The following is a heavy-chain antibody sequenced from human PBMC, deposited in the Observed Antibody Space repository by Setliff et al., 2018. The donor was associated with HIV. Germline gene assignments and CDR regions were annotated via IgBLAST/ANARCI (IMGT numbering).Heavy chain of an antibody. D-gene: IGHD6-13*01. CDR2: IRSEAYGGTT. Sequence: PGESLKISCKASGFPFGDYAMSWVRQAPGKGLEWVGFIRSEAYGGTTEYAASAKGRFTISRDDSKSIAHLQMNRLKIEDTGVYYCTRASSWYYYMDVWGKGTTVTVS. J-gene: IGHJ6*03. CDR3: TRASSWYYYMDV. CDR1: GFPFGDYA. V-gene: IGHV3-49*04.